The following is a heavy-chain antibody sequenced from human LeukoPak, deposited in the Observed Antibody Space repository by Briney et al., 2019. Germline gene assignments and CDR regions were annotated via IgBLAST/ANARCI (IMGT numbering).Heavy chain of an antibody. Sequence: SETLSLTCSVSGGSISSYYWGWIRQPPGKGLEWIGYIYHSGSTNYNPSLESRVTISVDTSKNQFSLKLSSMTAADTAVYYCARTNYYGSGGYYNDYWGQGTLVTVSS. D-gene: IGHD3-10*01. CDR2: IYHSGST. CDR3: ARTNYYGSGGYYNDY. J-gene: IGHJ4*02. V-gene: IGHV4-59*01. CDR1: GGSISSYY.